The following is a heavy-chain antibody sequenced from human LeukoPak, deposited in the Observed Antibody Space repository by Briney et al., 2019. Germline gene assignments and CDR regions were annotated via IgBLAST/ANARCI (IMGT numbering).Heavy chain of an antibody. D-gene: IGHD5/OR15-5a*01. V-gene: IGHV3-43*02. Sequence: AGGSLRLSCAASGFIFDDYAMHWVRQVPGKGLEWVSLISGDGVTTYYGDSVKGRFTISRDNSKNSLFLQMKSLRTEDTALYYCAKDIGERGYSVHWGQGTLVTVSS. CDR2: ISGDGVTT. CDR1: GFIFDDYA. CDR3: AKDIGERGYSVH. J-gene: IGHJ4*02.